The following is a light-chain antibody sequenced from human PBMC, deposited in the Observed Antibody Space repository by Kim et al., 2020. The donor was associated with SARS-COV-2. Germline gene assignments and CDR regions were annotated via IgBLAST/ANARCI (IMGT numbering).Light chain of an antibody. Sequence: FPGERATLPCGASQRVISRHLAWYQQKPGLAPRLLIYDASSRATGIPDRFSGSGSGTDFTLTISRLEPEDFAVYYCQHYDNSPTFGGGTKVDIK. CDR1: QRVISRH. V-gene: IGKV3D-20*01. CDR2: DAS. CDR3: QHYDNSPT. J-gene: IGKJ4*01.